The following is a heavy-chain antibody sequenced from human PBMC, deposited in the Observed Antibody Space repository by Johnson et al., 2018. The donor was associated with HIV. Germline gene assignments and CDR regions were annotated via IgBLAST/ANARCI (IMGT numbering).Heavy chain of an antibody. CDR1: GFTLHDYD. CDR3: AGLRAARPRSFDI. Sequence: QVQLVESGGGVVQPGRSLRLSCAASGFTLHDYDMSWVRQAPGKGLEWVALISYDGSNKYYADSVKGRFTISRDNSKNTLYLQMNSLRSEDTAVYYCAGLRAARPRSFDIWGQGTMVTVSS. D-gene: IGHD6-6*01. V-gene: IGHV3-30*03. J-gene: IGHJ3*02. CDR2: ISYDGSNK.